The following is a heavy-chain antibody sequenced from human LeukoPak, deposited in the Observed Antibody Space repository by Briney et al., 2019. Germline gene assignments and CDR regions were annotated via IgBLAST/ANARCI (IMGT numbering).Heavy chain of an antibody. CDR2: IYYSGDT. CDR1: GGSISSYY. Sequence: PSETLSLTCTVSGGSISSYYWSWIRQPPGKGLEWIGYIYYSGDTNYNPSLKSRVTISVDTSKNQFSLKLSSVTAADTAVYYCARALLGHSTVLLDYWGQGTLVTVSS. V-gene: IGHV4-59*01. CDR3: ARALLGHSTVLLDY. D-gene: IGHD4-17*01. J-gene: IGHJ4*02.